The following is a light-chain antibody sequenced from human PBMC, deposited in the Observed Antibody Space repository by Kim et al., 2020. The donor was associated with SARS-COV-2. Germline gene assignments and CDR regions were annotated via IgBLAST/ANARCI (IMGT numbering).Light chain of an antibody. V-gene: IGLV1-47*01. J-gene: IGLJ2*01. CDR1: SYNIGNNF. CDR2: KNH. CDR3: ASWDDSLSGFVV. Sequence: QRVTISCSGSSYNIGNNFVYWYQQIPGTAPKVLIYKNHRRPSGVPDRFSGSKSGTSASLAISGLRSEDEGDYYCASWDDSLSGFVVFGGGTQLTVL.